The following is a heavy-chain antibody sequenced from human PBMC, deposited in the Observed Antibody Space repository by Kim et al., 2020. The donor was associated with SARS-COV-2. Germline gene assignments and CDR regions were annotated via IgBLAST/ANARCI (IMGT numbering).Heavy chain of an antibody. CDR1: GYSISSGYY. CDR2: IYHSGST. J-gene: IGHJ4*02. D-gene: IGHD6-13*01. CDR3: ARESSDIAAAGTVDY. Sequence: SETLSLTCTVSGYSISSGYYWGWIRQPPGKGLEWIGSIYHSGSTYYNPSLKSRVTISVDTSKNQFSLKLSSVTAADTAVYYCARESSDIAAAGTVDYWGQGTLVTVSS. V-gene: IGHV4-38-2*02.